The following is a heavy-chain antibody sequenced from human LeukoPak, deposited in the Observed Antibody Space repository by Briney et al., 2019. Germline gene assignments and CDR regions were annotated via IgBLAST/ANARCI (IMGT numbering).Heavy chain of an antibody. J-gene: IGHJ4*02. D-gene: IGHD6-6*01. CDR2: GYGSFTT. Sequence: KPSETLSLTCTASGGSISSCYCDWIRQPARQALERIGDGYGSFTTNHNPSPQTRVTISEDKSKNQVSLSLRSVTAADTAVYYCVGARPGWAYFDYWGQGTLVPVSS. V-gene: IGHV4-4*07. CDR3: VGARPGWAYFDY. CDR1: GGSISSCY.